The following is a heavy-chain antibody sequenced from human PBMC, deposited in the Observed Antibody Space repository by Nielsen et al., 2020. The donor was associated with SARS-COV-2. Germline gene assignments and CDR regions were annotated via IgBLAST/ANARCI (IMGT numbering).Heavy chain of an antibody. J-gene: IGHJ4*02. V-gene: IGHV3-30*18. CDR2: ISTDGRIK. CDR1: GFSFSRYD. CDR3: AKISGSQRHYFDF. Sequence: GESLKISCEASGFSFSRYDMHWVRQAPGRGPEWLAVISTDGRIKYYADSVKGRFTISRDNSKNTLYLQLNSLRAEDTAVFYCAKISGSQRHYFDFWGQGALVTVSS. D-gene: IGHD1-26*01.